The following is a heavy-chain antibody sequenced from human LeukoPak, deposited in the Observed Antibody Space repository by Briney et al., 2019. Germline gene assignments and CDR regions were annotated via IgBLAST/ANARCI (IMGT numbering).Heavy chain of an antibody. D-gene: IGHD5-18*01. J-gene: IGHJ4*02. CDR2: ISSSSSTI. CDR3: ASEVRGILIDY. V-gene: IGHV3-48*04. CDR1: GFTFSSYS. Sequence: PGGSLRLSCAASGFTFSSYSMNWVRQAPGKGLEWVSYISSSSSTIYYADSVKGRFTISRDNAKNSLYLQMNSLRAEDTAVYYCASEVRGILIDYWGQGTLVTVSS.